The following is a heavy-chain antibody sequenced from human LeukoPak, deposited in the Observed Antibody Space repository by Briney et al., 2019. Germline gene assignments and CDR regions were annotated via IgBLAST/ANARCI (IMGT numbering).Heavy chain of an antibody. J-gene: IGHJ5*02. Sequence: SETLSLTCAVSGGSISSGGYSWSWNRQPPGKGLEWIGYIYHSGSTYYNPSLKSRVTISVDRSKNQFSLKLSSVSAADTAVYYCARTMVRGAYNWFDPWGQGTLVTVSS. CDR1: GGSISSGGYS. D-gene: IGHD3-10*01. V-gene: IGHV4-30-2*01. CDR3: ARTMVRGAYNWFDP. CDR2: IYHSGST.